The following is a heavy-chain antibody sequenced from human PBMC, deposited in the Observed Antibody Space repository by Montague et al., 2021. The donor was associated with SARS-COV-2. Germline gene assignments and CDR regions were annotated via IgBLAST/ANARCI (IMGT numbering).Heavy chain of an antibody. D-gene: IGHD5-12*01. CDR1: GGSISSSNYY. V-gene: IGHV4-39*02. CDR2: IYDSGST. Sequence: SETLSLTCTVSGGSISSSNYYWDWIRQPPGKGLEWIGSIYDSGSTYYNPSLKSRVTISVDTSKNHFSLKLSSVTAADTAVYYCARRGRKLLPVATTIGGFDYWGQGTMGTGSS. CDR3: ARRGRKLLPVATTIGGFDY. J-gene: IGHJ3*01.